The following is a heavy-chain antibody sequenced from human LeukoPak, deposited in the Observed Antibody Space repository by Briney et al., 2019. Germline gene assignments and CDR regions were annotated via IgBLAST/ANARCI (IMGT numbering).Heavy chain of an antibody. CDR2: IYYSGAT. Sequence: SETLSLTCTVSGGSISSSNYYWGWIRQSPGKGLEWIATIYYSGATQYNPSLKSRVTISVDTNKNQFSLKLTSVTAADTAVYYCARKDGDIWGQGTMVTVSS. V-gene: IGHV4-39*07. CDR1: GGSISSSNYY. D-gene: IGHD5-24*01. J-gene: IGHJ3*02. CDR3: ARKDGDI.